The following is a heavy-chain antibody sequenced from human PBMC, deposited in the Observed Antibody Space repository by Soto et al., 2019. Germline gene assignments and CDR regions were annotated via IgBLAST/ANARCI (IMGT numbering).Heavy chain of an antibody. J-gene: IGHJ4*02. Sequence: QVQLVESGGGVVQPGSSLRLSCAASGFTFINYAMHWVRQAPGKGLEWVAVISYDGSIKYYADSVKGGFTISRDNSKNTMYLQMNSLSAEDTAVYHCARDQVKGTMTILWGQGTLVTVSS. D-gene: IGHD1-7*01. CDR1: GFTFINYA. CDR3: ARDQVKGTMTIL. V-gene: IGHV3-30-3*01. CDR2: ISYDGSIK.